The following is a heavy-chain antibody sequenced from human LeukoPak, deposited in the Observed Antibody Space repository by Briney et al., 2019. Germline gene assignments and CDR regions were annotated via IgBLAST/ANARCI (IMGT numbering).Heavy chain of an antibody. D-gene: IGHD2-2*02. CDR3: ATDDRSVVPAAIPWYFDL. Sequence: VKISCKVSGYTFTDYYMHWVQQAPGKGLEWMGLVDPEDGETIYAEKFQGRVTLTADTSTDTAYMELSSLRSEDTAVYYCATDDRSVVPAAIPWYFDLWGRGTLVTVSS. CDR1: GYTFTDYY. CDR2: VDPEDGET. J-gene: IGHJ2*01. V-gene: IGHV1-69-2*01.